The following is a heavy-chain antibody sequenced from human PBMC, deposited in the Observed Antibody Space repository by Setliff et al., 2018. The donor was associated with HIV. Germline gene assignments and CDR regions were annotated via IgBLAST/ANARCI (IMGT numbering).Heavy chain of an antibody. J-gene: IGHJ5*02. CDR2: IYYGGST. CDR1: GASISSSSYY. V-gene: IGHV4-39*01. D-gene: IGHD3-3*01. CDR3: ARHDFWSGYHNWFDP. Sequence: SETLSLTCSVSGASISSSSYYWGWLRQPPGKGLEWIGTIYYGGSTYYDESLKSRVTISLDTSKNQFSLKLKSVTATDTAMYYCARHDFWSGYHNWFDPWGQGTLVTVSS.